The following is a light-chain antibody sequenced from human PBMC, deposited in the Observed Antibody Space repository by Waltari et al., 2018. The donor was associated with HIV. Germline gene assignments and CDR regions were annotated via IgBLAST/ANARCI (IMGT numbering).Light chain of an antibody. J-gene: IGLJ2*01. CDR2: HDT. Sequence: SYVLTQPPSVSVAPGKTARLTWGGENIGSNRGNWLQKQPGQAPVMVIYHDTDRPSGSPDRFSGSNSEDTATLTIRRVEAGDEADYFCQVWDTNTDQYVIFGGGTNLAV. CDR3: QVWDTNTDQYVI. CDR1: NIGSNR. V-gene: IGLV3-21*01.